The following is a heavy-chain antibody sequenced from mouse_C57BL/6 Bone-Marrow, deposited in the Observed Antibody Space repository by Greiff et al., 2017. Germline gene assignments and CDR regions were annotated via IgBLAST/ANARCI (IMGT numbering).Heavy chain of an antibody. CDR1: GYTFTSYW. J-gene: IGHJ1*03. D-gene: IGHD2-1*01. V-gene: IGHV1-50*01. CDR3: ARYGRRYFDV. Sequence: QVQLQQPGAELVKPGASVKLSCKASGYTFTSYWMQWVKQRPGQGLEWIGEIDPSDSYTNYNQKFKGKATLTVDTSSSTAYMQLSSLTSEDSAVYYCARYGRRYFDVWGTGTTVTVSS. CDR2: IDPSDSYT.